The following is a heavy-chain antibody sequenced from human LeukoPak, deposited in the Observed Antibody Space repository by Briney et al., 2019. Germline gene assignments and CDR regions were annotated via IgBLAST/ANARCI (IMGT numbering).Heavy chain of an antibody. Sequence: ASVKVSCKASGGTFSSYAISWVRQAPGQGLEWMRGIIPIFGTANYAQKFQGRVTITADESTSTAYMELSSLRSEDTAVYYCARDLSNAFDIWGQGTMVTVSS. CDR2: IIPIFGTA. CDR1: GGTFSSYA. D-gene: IGHD3-16*02. J-gene: IGHJ3*02. CDR3: ARDLSNAFDI. V-gene: IGHV1-69*13.